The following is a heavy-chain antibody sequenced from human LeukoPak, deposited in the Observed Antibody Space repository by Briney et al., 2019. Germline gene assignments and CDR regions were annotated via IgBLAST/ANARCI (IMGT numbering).Heavy chain of an antibody. CDR3: ARDRAQSLTMVRGVHGDNWFDP. CDR1: GGSISSYY. D-gene: IGHD3-10*01. J-gene: IGHJ5*02. Sequence: SETLSLTCTVSGGSISSYYWSWIRQPAGKGLEWIGRIYTSGSTNYNPSLKSRVTMSVDTSKNQFSLKLSSVTAADTAVYYCARDRAQSLTMVRGVHGDNWFDPWGQGTLVTVSS. V-gene: IGHV4-4*07. CDR2: IYTSGST.